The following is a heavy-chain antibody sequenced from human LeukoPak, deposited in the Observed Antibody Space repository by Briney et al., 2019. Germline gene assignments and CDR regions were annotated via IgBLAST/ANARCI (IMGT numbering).Heavy chain of an antibody. V-gene: IGHV4-30-4*08. CDR1: GGSISSGDYY. D-gene: IGHD3-3*01. CDR2: IYYSGST. CDR3: ARIDFWYAFDI. Sequence: SQTLSLTCTVSGGSISSGDYYWSWIRQPPGKGLEWIGYIYYSGSTYYNPSLKSRVTTSVDTSKNQFSLKLSSVTAADTAVYYCARIDFWYAFDIWGQGTMVTVSS. J-gene: IGHJ3*02.